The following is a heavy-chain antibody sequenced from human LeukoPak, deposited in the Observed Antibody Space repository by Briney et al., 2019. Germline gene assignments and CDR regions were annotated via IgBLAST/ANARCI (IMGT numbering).Heavy chain of an antibody. J-gene: IGHJ4*02. CDR2: IYHSGST. CDR3: ARDPHYYGGSGYYYVGYFDY. Sequence: PSETLSLTCTVSGYSISSADYWGWIRQPPGKGLEWIASIYHSGSTSYNPSLKSRVTISLDTSRNQFSLKLSSVTSADTAVYFCARDPHYYGGSGYYYVGYFDYWGQGTLVTVSS. D-gene: IGHD3-22*01. CDR1: GYSISSADY. V-gene: IGHV4-38-2*02.